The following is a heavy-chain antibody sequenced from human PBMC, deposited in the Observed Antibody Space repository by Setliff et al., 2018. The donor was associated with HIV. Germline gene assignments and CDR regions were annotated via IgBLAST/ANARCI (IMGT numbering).Heavy chain of an antibody. CDR3: GRGEDYGSGTVYMDV. Sequence: SETLSLTCAVSGGSFSGYYWSWIRQPPGKGLAWITEINHTGGTNYNPSLKSRVTISVDTSKNQFSLKLSSVTAADTAVYYCGRGEDYGSGTVYMDVWGKGTTVTVS. V-gene: IGHV4-34*01. D-gene: IGHD3-10*01. J-gene: IGHJ6*03. CDR1: GGSFSGYY. CDR2: INHTGGT.